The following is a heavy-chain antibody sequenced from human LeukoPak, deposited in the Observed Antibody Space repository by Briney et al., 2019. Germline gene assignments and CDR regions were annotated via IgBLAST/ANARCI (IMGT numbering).Heavy chain of an antibody. D-gene: IGHD2-2*01. Sequence: ASVKVSCKASGYTFSGNYIQWVRQAPGQGLEWMGWINPNSGGTNYAQNFQGRVTVTRDTSISTVYMELSRLTSDDTAVYYCARDHCASTGCYEDYYYGLDAWGQGTTVTVSS. CDR2: INPNSGGT. J-gene: IGHJ6*02. CDR1: GYTFSGNY. V-gene: IGHV1-2*02. CDR3: ARDHCASTGCYEDYYYGLDA.